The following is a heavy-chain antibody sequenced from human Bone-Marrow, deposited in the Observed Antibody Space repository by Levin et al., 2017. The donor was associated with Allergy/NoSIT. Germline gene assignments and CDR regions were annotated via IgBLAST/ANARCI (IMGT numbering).Heavy chain of an antibody. CDR3: ARLIRTGDYCRGYFDC. J-gene: IGHJ2*01. CDR1: GGSISSSSYY. V-gene: IGHV4-39*01. Sequence: SQTLSLTCTVSGGSISSSSYYWGWIRQPPGKGLEFIGSIYYSGSTNYSSSLKSRVTISGDTPKNQFSLSLSSVTVADTAVYYCARLIRTGDYCRGYFDCWGRGTLVTVSS. D-gene: IGHD2/OR15-2a*01. CDR2: IYYSGST.